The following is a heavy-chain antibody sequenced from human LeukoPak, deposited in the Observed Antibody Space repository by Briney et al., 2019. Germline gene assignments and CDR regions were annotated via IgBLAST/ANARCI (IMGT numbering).Heavy chain of an antibody. CDR1: GFTFSSYG. D-gene: IGHD3-9*01. V-gene: IGHV3-30*02. CDR3: TRDLMDYDVSTGLHHYYMDV. CDR2: IRYDGSNK. J-gene: IGHJ6*02. Sequence: PGGSLRLSCAASGFTFSSYGMHWVRQAPGKGLEWVAFIRYDGSNKYYADSVKGRFTISRDNSKNTLYLQMNSLRAEDTAVYYCTRDLMDYDVSTGLHHYYMDVWGQGTTATVSS.